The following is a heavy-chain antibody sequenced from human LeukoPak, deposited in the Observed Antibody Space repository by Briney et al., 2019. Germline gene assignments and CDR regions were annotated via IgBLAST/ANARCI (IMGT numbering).Heavy chain of an antibody. Sequence: SETLSLTCGVSGGSVINTNWWTWVRQPPGKGLEWIGEVHLDGRTNYNPSLESRLTMSVDVSENRVSLKLTSVTAANTAVYYCAREGGFYRPLDYSGQGTLVTVSS. CDR3: AREGGFYRPLDY. CDR1: GGSVINTNW. V-gene: IGHV4-4*02. J-gene: IGHJ4*02. D-gene: IGHD3-3*01. CDR2: VHLDGRT.